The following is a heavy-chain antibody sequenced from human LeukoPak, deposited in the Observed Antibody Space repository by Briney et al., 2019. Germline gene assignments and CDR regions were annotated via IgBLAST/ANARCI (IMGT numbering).Heavy chain of an antibody. V-gene: IGHV1-46*01. CDR2: INPSGGST. J-gene: IGHJ3*02. CDR3: ARPKTTVTTSDAFDI. Sequence: GASVKVSCKASGYTFTSYAMHWVRQAPGQGLEWMGIINPSGGSTSYAQKFQGRVTMTRDTSTSTVYMELSSLRSEDTAVYYCARPKTTVTTSDAFDIWGQGTMVTVSS. D-gene: IGHD4-17*01. CDR1: GYTFTSYA.